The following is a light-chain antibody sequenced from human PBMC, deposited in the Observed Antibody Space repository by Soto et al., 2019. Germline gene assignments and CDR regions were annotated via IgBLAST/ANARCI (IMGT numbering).Light chain of an antibody. Sequence: DIQMPQSPCSLSASVGDRVTITCRASQSISSYLNWYQQKPGKAPKLLIYAASSLQSGVPSRFSGSGSGTDFTLTISSLQPEDFATYYCQQSYSTPYTVGQGTKLEIK. CDR3: QQSYSTPYT. CDR2: AAS. V-gene: IGKV1-39*01. CDR1: QSISSY. J-gene: IGKJ2*01.